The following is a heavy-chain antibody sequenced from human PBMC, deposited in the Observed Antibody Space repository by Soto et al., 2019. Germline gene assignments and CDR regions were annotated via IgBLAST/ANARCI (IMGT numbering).Heavy chain of an antibody. CDR2: IKSKTDGGTT. CDR1: GFTFSNAW. V-gene: IGHV3-15*07. CDR3: PTEHITTSEPYYYYGMDV. J-gene: IGHJ6*02. Sequence: WGSLRLSCAASGFTFSNAWMNWVRQAPWKGLEWVGRIKSKTDGGTTDYAAPVKGRFTISRDDSKTTLYLQMNSLKTEDTAVYYCPTEHITTSEPYYYYGMDVWAQGTTVTAPS. D-gene: IGHD3-3*01.